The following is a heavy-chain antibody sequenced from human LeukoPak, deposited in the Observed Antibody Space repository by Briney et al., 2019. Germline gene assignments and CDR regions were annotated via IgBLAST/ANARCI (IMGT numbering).Heavy chain of an antibody. CDR3: AKDSSGWYYLDY. V-gene: IGHV3-23*01. CDR1: GFTFSSYA. D-gene: IGHD6-19*01. CDR2: ISGSGGST. Sequence: GGSLRLSCAASGFTFSSYAMSWVRQAPGKGLEWVSAISGSGGSTYYAASVKGRFTISRDNSKNTLYLQMNSLRAEDTAVYYCAKDSSGWYYLDYWGQGTLVTVSS. J-gene: IGHJ4*02.